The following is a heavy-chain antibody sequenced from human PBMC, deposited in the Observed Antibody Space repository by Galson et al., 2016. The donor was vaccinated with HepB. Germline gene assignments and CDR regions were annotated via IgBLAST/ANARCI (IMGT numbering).Heavy chain of an antibody. Sequence: TLSLTCNVSGGSISSGTYCWSWIRQPAGKGLEWIGRLYTSGSTNYNPSLKSRLTVSIDTSKSQFSLRLGSVTAADTAVYYCARSRSRFLEWSTRYWYFDLWGRGTLVTVSS. V-gene: IGHV4-61*02. CDR1: GGSISSGTYC. D-gene: IGHD3-3*01. CDR3: ARSRSRFLEWSTRYWYFDL. CDR2: LYTSGST. J-gene: IGHJ2*01.